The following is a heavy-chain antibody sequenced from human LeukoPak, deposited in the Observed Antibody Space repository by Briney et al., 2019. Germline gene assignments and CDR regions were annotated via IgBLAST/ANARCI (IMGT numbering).Heavy chain of an antibody. J-gene: IGHJ4*02. Sequence: SETLSLTCAVYGGSFSGYYWSWIRQPPGKGLEWIGETNHSGSTNYNPSLKSRVTISVDTSKNQFSLKLSSVTAADTAVYYCASGKYYYDSSGYYPFDYWGQGTLVTVSS. CDR2: TNHSGST. D-gene: IGHD3-22*01. V-gene: IGHV4-34*01. CDR1: GGSFSGYY. CDR3: ASGKYYYDSSGYYPFDY.